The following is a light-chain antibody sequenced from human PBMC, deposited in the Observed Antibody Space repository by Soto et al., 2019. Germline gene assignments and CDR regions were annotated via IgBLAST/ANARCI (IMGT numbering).Light chain of an antibody. CDR2: WTS. Sequence: DIAMTQSPDSLAVSLGERATINCKSSQSVLYSSNNNNYLAWYQQKPGQPPRLLIYWTSTRESGVPDRFSGSGSGTDFTLTISSLQAEDVAVYYCQQYYSSPYTFGQGTNLEIK. CDR3: QQYYSSPYT. V-gene: IGKV4-1*01. J-gene: IGKJ2*01. CDR1: QSVLYSSNNNNY.